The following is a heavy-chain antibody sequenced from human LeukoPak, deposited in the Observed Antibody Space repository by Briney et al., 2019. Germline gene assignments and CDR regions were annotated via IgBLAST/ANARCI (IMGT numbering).Heavy chain of an antibody. D-gene: IGHD3-22*01. V-gene: IGHV3-23*01. CDR1: GFTFSNYA. CDR2: ISGSGGST. CDR3: AKSDPPAYDSRSIPLDY. Sequence: GGSLRLSCAASGFTFSNYAMSWVRQAPEKGLEWVSPISGSGGSTYYADSVKVRFTISRDNSKNTLYLQLNSLRAEDTAIYYCAKSDPPAYDSRSIPLDYWGQGTLVTVSS. J-gene: IGHJ4*02.